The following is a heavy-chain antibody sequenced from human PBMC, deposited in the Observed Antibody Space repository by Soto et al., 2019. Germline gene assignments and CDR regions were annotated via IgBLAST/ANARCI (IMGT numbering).Heavy chain of an antibody. J-gene: IGHJ6*02. CDR1: GFTFSSYG. D-gene: IGHD5-12*01. CDR3: ARDYATHYYYGMDV. Sequence: PGGSLRLSCAASGFTFSSYGMHWVRQAPGKGLEWVAVIWYDGSNKYYADSMKGRFTISRDNSKNTLYLQMNSLRAEDTAVYYCARDYATHYYYGMDVWGQGTTVTVSS. V-gene: IGHV3-33*01. CDR2: IWYDGSNK.